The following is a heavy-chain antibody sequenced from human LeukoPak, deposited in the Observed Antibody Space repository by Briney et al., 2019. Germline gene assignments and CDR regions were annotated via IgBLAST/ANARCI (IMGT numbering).Heavy chain of an antibody. J-gene: IGHJ3*02. Sequence: ASVKVSCKASGYTFTGYYMHWDRQAPGQRLEWMGRINPNSGGTNYAQKFQGRVTMTSNTSISTAYMELSRLRSDDTAVYYCARGPNYYDSSGLAFDIWGQGTMVTVSS. CDR1: GYTFTGYY. CDR3: ARGPNYYDSSGLAFDI. D-gene: IGHD3-22*01. CDR2: INPNSGGT. V-gene: IGHV1-2*06.